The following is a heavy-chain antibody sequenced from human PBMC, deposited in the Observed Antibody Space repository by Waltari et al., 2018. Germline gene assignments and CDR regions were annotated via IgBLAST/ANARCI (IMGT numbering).Heavy chain of an antibody. J-gene: IGHJ6*02. CDR3: AKDEGARLAPTFGMDA. D-gene: IGHD3-16*01. CDR1: GFPFRDYT. V-gene: IGHV3-23*01. CDR2: LTVSGLM. Sequence: EMQLLESGGALVQPGGSLRLSCVASGFPFRDYTRNWVRQAPGKGLGWVAVLTVSGLMDYGDSGKGRFIISRDNSKNTLYLEMFRLRVEDTATYYCAKDEGARLAPTFGMDAWGQGTTVIVSS.